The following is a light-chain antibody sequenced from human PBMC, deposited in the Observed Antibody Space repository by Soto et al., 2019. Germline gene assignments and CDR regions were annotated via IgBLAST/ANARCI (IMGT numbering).Light chain of an antibody. Sequence: QSVLTQPPSVSAAPGQKVTISCSGSSSNIGNNYVSWYQQLPGTAPKLLIYENNKRPSGIPDRFSGSKSGTSATLGITGLQTGDEADYCCGTWDSSLSAGLFGGGTKLTVL. V-gene: IGLV1-51*02. CDR2: ENN. CDR1: SSNIGNNY. CDR3: GTWDSSLSAGL. J-gene: IGLJ2*01.